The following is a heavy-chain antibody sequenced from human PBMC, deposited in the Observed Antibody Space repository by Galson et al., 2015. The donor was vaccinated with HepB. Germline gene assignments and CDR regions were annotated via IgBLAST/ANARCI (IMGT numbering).Heavy chain of an antibody. CDR3: ARVERIEAGDFWSGYSYYYYMDV. V-gene: IGHV3-11*01. D-gene: IGHD3-3*01. CDR2: ISGRGSTS. J-gene: IGHJ6*03. CDR1: GITINDKY. Sequence: SLRLSCAVSGITINDKYMSWIRQAPGKGLEWISHISGRGSTSYYADSVQGRFTISRDNARNSLFLQMNSLRAEDTAVYYCARVERIEAGDFWSGYSYYYYMDVWGKGTSVTVSS.